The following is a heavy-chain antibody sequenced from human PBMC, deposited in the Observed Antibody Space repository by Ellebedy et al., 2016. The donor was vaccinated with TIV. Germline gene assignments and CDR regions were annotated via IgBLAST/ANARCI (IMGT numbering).Heavy chain of an antibody. D-gene: IGHD1-14*01. J-gene: IGHJ4*02. CDR3: AKDRGTNFDH. V-gene: IGHV3-30*02. Sequence: PGGSLRLSCAASGFIFSNYGMHRVRQAPGKGLEWVAFIRYDRSDEYYADSVKGRFTISRDDSKNTVYLHMNSLRSEDTAVYHCAKDRGTNFDHWGQGTLVTGSS. CDR1: GFIFSNYG. CDR2: IRYDRSDE.